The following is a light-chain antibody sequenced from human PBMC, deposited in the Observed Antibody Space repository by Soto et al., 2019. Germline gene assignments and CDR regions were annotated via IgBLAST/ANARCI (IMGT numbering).Light chain of an antibody. CDR3: SSYTRSSTLVV. V-gene: IGLV2-14*01. CDR2: EVS. CDR1: SSDVGGYNH. J-gene: IGLJ2*01. Sequence: QSALTQPASVSGSPGQSITISCTGTSSDVGGYNHVSWYQHHPGKAPKLIIYEVSNRPSGVSSRFSGSKSGNTASLTISGLQAEDEADYYCSSYTRSSTLVVFGGGTKLTVL.